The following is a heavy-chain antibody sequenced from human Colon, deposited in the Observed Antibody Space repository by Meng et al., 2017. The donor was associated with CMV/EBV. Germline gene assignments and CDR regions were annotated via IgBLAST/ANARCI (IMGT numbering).Heavy chain of an antibody. V-gene: IGHV3-23*01. D-gene: IGHD2-15*01. J-gene: IGHJ6*02. CDR3: AKHWRGRNYGMDV. CDR1: GLTLRNYA. Sequence: GESLKISCVASGLTLRNYAMSWVRQAPGKGLEWVSGISDSGGGTYYADSVKGRFTISRDNSKNTLYVQMNSLRAEDTAVYYCAKHWRGRNYGMDVWGQGTTVTVSS. CDR2: ISDSGGGT.